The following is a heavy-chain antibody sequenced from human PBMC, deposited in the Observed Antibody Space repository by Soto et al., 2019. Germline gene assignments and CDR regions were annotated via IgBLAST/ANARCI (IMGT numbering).Heavy chain of an antibody. V-gene: IGHV4-31*03. CDR1: GGSISSGGYY. D-gene: IGHD3-3*01. J-gene: IGHJ4*02. Sequence: QVQLQESGPGLVKPSQTLSLTCTVSGGSISSGGYYWSWIRQHPGKGLEWIGYIYYSGSTYYNPSLKRRVTISVDTSKNQFSLKLSSVTAADTAVYYCARGYDRLRFLIYDWGQGTLVTVSS. CDR3: ARGYDRLRFLIYD. CDR2: IYYSGST.